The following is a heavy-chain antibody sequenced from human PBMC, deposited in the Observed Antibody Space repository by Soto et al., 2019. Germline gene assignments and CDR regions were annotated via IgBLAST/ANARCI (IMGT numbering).Heavy chain of an antibody. CDR2: ISGSGGST. J-gene: IGHJ4*02. CDR1: GFTFSSYA. D-gene: IGHD6-19*01. V-gene: IGHV3-23*01. Sequence: PGGSLRLSCAASGFTFSSYAMSWVRQAPGKGLEWVSAISGSGGSTYYADSVKGRFTISRDNSKNTLYLQMNSLRAEDTAVYYCAKDLLEYSSGWHYDYWGQGTLVTVSS. CDR3: AKDLLEYSSGWHYDY.